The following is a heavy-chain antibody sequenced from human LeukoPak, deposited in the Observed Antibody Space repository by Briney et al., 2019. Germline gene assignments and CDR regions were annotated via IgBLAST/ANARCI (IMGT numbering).Heavy chain of an antibody. J-gene: IGHJ6*03. CDR3: ARNLMSGAYYFYYMDV. Sequence: SVKVSCKASGGTFNNYAISWVRQAPGQGLELLGGSTPILGTANYAQKFQGRLTITTDESTSTAYLELSSLRSEDTAFYYCARNLMSGAYYFYYMDVWGKGTTVTVSS. CDR1: GGTFNNYA. D-gene: IGHD3-10*02. CDR2: STPILGTA. V-gene: IGHV1-69*05.